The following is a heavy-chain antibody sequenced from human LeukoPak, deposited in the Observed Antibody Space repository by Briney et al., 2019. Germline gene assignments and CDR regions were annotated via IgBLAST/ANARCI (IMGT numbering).Heavy chain of an antibody. CDR2: ISANNGET. CDR3: ARDLGSGAAAGMDDGTEYYYYYYGMDV. D-gene: IGHD6-13*01. CDR1: GYTFTHYG. V-gene: IGHV1-18*04. Sequence: ASVMVSCKASGYTFTHYGISWVRQAPGQGLEWMAWISANNGETRYAQNLQGRVTMTTDTSTSTAYMELRSLRSDDTAVYYCARDLGSGAAAGMDDGTEYYYYYYGMDVWGQGTTVTVSS. J-gene: IGHJ6*02.